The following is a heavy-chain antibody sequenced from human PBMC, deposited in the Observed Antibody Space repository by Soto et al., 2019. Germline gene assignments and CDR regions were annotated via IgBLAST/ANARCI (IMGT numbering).Heavy chain of an antibody. CDR2: IYYSGST. Sequence: PSETLSLTCTVSGGSISSYYWSWIRQPPGKGLEWIGYIYYSGSTNYNPSLKSRVTIAVDTSKNQFSLKLSSVTAADTAVYYCARDYGDYIIDYWGQGTQVTFSS. V-gene: IGHV4-59*01. CDR3: ARDYGDYIIDY. CDR1: GGSISSYY. D-gene: IGHD4-17*01. J-gene: IGHJ4*02.